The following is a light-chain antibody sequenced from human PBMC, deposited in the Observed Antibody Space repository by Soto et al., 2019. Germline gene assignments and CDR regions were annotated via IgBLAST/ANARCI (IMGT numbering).Light chain of an antibody. CDR3: QQYYSYPWT. Sequence: DIVMTQSPLSLPVTPGEPASISCRSSQSLLHSNGYNYLDWYLQKPGQSQQLLIYLGSNRASGVHDRFSGSGSGTDFTLTIRCLQSEDFATYYCQQYYSYPWTFGQGTKVDIK. V-gene: IGKV2-28*01. CDR1: QSLLHSNGYNY. CDR2: LGS. J-gene: IGKJ1*01.